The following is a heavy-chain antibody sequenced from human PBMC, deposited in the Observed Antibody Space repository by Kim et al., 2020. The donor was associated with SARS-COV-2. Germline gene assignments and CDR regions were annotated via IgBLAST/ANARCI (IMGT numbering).Heavy chain of an antibody. CDR3: ASRGRYCSGGSCYGIDY. CDR1: GGSISSGGYY. D-gene: IGHD2-15*01. V-gene: IGHV4-31*03. J-gene: IGHJ4*02. Sequence: SETLSLTCTVSGGSISSGGYYWSWIRQHPGKGLEWIGYIYYSGSTYYNPSLKSRVTISVDTSKNQFSLKLSSVTAADTTVYYCASRGRYCSGGSCYGIDYWGQGTLVTVSS. CDR2: IYYSGST.